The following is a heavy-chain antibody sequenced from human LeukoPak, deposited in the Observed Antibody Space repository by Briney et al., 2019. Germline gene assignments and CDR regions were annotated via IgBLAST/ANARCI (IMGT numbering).Heavy chain of an antibody. CDR3: ARSVTYYDFWSGYIYWFDP. V-gene: IGHV4-38-2*02. Sequence: PSETLSLTCTVSGYSISSGYYWGWIRQPPGKGLEWIGSIYHSGSTYYNPSLKSRVTISVDTSKNQSSLKLSSVTAADTAVYYCARSVTYYDFWSGYIYWFDPWGQGTLVTVSS. D-gene: IGHD3-3*01. CDR1: GYSISSGYY. CDR2: IYHSGST. J-gene: IGHJ5*02.